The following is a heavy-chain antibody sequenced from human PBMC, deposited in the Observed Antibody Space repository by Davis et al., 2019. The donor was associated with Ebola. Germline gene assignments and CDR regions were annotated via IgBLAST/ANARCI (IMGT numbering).Heavy chain of an antibody. V-gene: IGHV3-48*03. J-gene: IGHJ4*02. CDR3: ARGWGRDGYNSY. Sequence: GESLKISCAASGFTFSSYAMNWVRQAPGKGLEWVSYISSSGSTIYYADSVKGRFTISRDNAKNSLYLQMNSLRAEDTAVYYCARGWGRDGYNSYWGQGTLVTVSS. D-gene: IGHD5-24*01. CDR2: ISSSGSTI. CDR1: GFTFSSYA.